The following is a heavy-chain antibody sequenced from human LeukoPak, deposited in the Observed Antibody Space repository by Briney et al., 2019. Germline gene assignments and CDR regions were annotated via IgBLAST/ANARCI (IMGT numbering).Heavy chain of an antibody. CDR2: IYHSGST. J-gene: IGHJ5*02. CDR1: GGSISSGGYY. V-gene: IGHV4-30-2*01. D-gene: IGHD3-10*01. CDR3: ARAPAPTFGDNWFDP. Sequence: SETLSLTCTVSGGSISSGGYYWSWTRQPPGKGLEWIGYIYHSGSTYYNPSLKSRVTISVDRSKNQFSLKLSSVTAADTAVYYCARAPAPTFGDNWFDPWGQGTLVTVSS.